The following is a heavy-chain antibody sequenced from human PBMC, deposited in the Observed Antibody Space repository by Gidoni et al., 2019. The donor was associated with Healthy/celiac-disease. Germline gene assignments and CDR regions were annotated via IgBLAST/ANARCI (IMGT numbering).Heavy chain of an antibody. CDR2: IKSKTDGGTT. J-gene: IGHJ4*02. Sequence: EVQLVESGGGLVKPGGSLRLSCAASGFTFSNAWMSWVRQAPGKGLEWVGRIKSKTDGGTTDYAAPVKGRFTISRDDSKNTLYLQMNSLKTEDTAVYYCTTDPRKLRFLETLDYWGQGTLVTVSS. V-gene: IGHV3-15*01. CDR1: GFTFSNAW. D-gene: IGHD3-3*01. CDR3: TTDPRKLRFLETLDY.